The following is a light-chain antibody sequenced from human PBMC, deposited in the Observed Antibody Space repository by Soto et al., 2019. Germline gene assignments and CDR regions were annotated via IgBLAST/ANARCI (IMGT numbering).Light chain of an antibody. CDR1: QNISNY. CDR2: DVS. J-gene: IGKJ5*01. Sequence: IVLTQSPSTLSLSPGKRATLSCRASQNISNYLIWYQQKPGQAPRLLIYDVSNRAAGIPARFSGSGSGTDFTLTINSLEPDDFAVYYCQQRDSWPITFAQGTRLEIK. CDR3: QQRDSWPIT. V-gene: IGKV3-11*01.